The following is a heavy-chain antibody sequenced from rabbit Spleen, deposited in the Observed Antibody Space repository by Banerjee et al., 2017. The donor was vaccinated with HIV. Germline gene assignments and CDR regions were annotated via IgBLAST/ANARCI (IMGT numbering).Heavy chain of an antibody. CDR1: GFTLSSYW. J-gene: IGHJ4*01. V-gene: IGHV1S45*01. D-gene: IGHD7-1*01. CDR2: INAVTGKA. CDR3: VREAGYAGYGDGNL. Sequence: QEQLKESGGDLVKPGASLTLTCKASGFTLSSYWLCWVRQAPGKGLEWIACINAVTGKAVYASWAKGRFTFSKTSSTTVTLEMTSLTAADTATYFCVREAGYAGYGDGNLWGQGTLVTVS.